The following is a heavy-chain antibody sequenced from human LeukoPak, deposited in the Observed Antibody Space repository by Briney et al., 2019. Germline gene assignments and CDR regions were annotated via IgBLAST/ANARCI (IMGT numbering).Heavy chain of an antibody. CDR2: INDNGAGT. CDR1: GFTFSSYA. CDR3: AREGDDIVVVPATIPSWYFDY. V-gene: IGHV3-23*01. Sequence: GGSLRLSCAASGFTFSSYAMSWVRQAPGKGLKWVSTINDNGAGTYYADSVKGRFTISRDNSKNTLYLQMNSLRAEDTAVYYCAREGDDIVVVPATIPSWYFDYWGQGTLVTVSS. J-gene: IGHJ4*02. D-gene: IGHD2-2*02.